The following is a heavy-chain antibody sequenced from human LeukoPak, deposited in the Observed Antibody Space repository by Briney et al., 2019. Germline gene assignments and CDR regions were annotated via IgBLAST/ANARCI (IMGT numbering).Heavy chain of an antibody. D-gene: IGHD4-23*01. CDR2: IASDGSST. CDR1: GFTFSSYW. Sequence: GGSLRLSCAASGFTFSSYWMNWVRRAPGKGLVWVSRIASDGSSTTYADSVKGRFSISRDNAKNTLYLQMNSQRVEDTAVYYCARGRPHGNDYWGQGTLVTVSS. CDR3: ARGRPHGNDY. V-gene: IGHV3-74*01. J-gene: IGHJ4*02.